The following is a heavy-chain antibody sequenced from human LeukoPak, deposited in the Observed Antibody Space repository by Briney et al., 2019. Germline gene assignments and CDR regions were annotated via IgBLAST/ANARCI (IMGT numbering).Heavy chain of an antibody. V-gene: IGHV4-59*01. CDR3: ARGFYSPHY. D-gene: IGHD4-11*01. CDR1: GGSISSDY. CDR2: ICYSGRT. J-gene: IGHJ4*02. Sequence: SETLSLTCTVSGGSISSDYWSWIRQPPRKGLEWIGYICYSGRTYYNPSLKSRITISVDTSKNQFSLKLSSVTAADTAVYYCARGFYSPHYWGQGTLVSVSS.